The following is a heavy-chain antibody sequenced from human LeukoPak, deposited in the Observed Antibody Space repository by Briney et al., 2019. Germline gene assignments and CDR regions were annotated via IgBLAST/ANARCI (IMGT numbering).Heavy chain of an antibody. J-gene: IGHJ2*01. CDR3: ARVGSGRYWYFDL. Sequence: SGTLSLTCAVSGGSISSSNWWSWVRQPPGKGLEWIGEIYHSGSTNYNPSLKSRVTISVDKSKNQFSLKLSSVTAADTAVYYCARVGSGRYWYFDLWGRGTLVTVSS. V-gene: IGHV4-4*02. D-gene: IGHD6-19*01. CDR2: IYHSGST. CDR1: GGSISSSNW.